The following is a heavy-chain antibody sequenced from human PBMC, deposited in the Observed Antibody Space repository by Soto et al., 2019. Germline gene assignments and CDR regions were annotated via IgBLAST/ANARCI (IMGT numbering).Heavy chain of an antibody. Sequence: QVQLVQSGAEVKKPGASVKVSCKASGYTFTSYGISWVRQAPGQGLEWMGWISAYNGNTNYAQKLQGRVTMTTDTSTSTAYKELRRVRSDDTAVYYCARDDYGAYMDVWGKGTTVTVSS. CDR2: ISAYNGNT. CDR1: GYTFTSYG. V-gene: IGHV1-18*01. D-gene: IGHD4-17*01. J-gene: IGHJ6*03. CDR3: ARDDYGAYMDV.